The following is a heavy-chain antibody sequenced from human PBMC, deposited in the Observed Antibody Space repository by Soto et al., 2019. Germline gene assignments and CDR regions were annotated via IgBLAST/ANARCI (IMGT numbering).Heavy chain of an antibody. D-gene: IGHD6-19*01. CDR3: ARVAVAGAGRYYYYGMDV. V-gene: IGHV1-69*01. CDR2: IIPIFGTA. Sequence: VQLVQSGAEVKKPGSSVKVSCKASGGTFSSYAISWVRQAPGQGLEWMGGIIPIFGTANYAQKFQGRVTITADESTSTAYMELSSLRSGDTAVYYCARVAVAGAGRYYYYGMDVWGQGTTVTVSS. J-gene: IGHJ6*02. CDR1: GGTFSSYA.